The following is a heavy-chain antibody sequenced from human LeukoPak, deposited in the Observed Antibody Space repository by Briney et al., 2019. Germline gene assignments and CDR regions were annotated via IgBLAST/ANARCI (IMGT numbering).Heavy chain of an antibody. D-gene: IGHD6-6*01. CDR1: GGSFSGYY. V-gene: IGHV4-34*01. J-gene: IGHJ4*02. Sequence: PSETLSLTCAVYGGSFSGYYWSWIRQPPGKGLEWIGETNHSGSTNYNPSLKSRVTISVDTSKNQFSLKLSSVTAADTAVYYCARGLGHSSSEDFDYWGQGTLVTVSS. CDR3: ARGLGHSSSEDFDY. CDR2: TNHSGST.